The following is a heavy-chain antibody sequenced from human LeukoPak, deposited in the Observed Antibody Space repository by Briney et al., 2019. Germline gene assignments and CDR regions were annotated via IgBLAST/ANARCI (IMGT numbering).Heavy chain of an antibody. J-gene: IGHJ6*03. Sequence: SETLSLTCTVSGGSISSSSYYWGWIRQPPGKGLEWIGYIYYSGSTNYNPSLKSRVTISVDTSKNQFSLKLSSVTAADTAVYYCAGLYSGSYYYYYYMDVWGKGTTVTVSS. CDR3: AGLYSGSYYYYYYMDV. CDR2: IYYSGST. CDR1: GGSISSSSYY. V-gene: IGHV4-61*05. D-gene: IGHD1-26*01.